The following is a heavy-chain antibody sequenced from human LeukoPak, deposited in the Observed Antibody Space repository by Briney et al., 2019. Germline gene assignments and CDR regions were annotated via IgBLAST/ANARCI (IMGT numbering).Heavy chain of an antibody. CDR3: ARGYFSSSGRGMDV. CDR1: GFTFNNYW. D-gene: IGHD6-13*01. CDR2: IKQDGSEK. Sequence: PGGSLRLSCEASGFTFNNYWMSWVRQAPRKGLEWVANIKQDGSEKSYVDSVKGRFTISRDNAKNSLFLRMDSLRAEDTAVYYCARGYFSSSGRGMDVWGQGTTVTVSS. J-gene: IGHJ6*02. V-gene: IGHV3-7*01.